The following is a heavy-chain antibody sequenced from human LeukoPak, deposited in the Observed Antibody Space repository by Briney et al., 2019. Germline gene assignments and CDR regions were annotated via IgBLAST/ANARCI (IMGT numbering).Heavy chain of an antibody. CDR3: ARVLIAAAVARGAFDI. Sequence: SETLSLTCTVSGYSISSGYYWGWIRQPPGKGLEWIGSIYHSGSTYYNTSLKSRVTISVDTSKNQFSLKLSSVTAADTAVYYCARVLIAAAVARGAFDIWGQGTMVTVSS. V-gene: IGHV4-38-2*02. CDR1: GYSISSGYY. J-gene: IGHJ3*02. CDR2: IYHSGST. D-gene: IGHD6-13*01.